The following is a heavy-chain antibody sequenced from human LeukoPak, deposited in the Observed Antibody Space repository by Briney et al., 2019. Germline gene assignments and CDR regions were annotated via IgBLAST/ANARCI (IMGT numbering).Heavy chain of an antibody. CDR1: GFTFSSYA. Sequence: GWSLRLSCAASGFTFSSYAMHWVRQAPGKGLEWVAIISYDGSKKYYADSVKGRFTISRDNSKNTLYLQINSLRAEDTAVYYCARETEWLDYWGQGTLVTVSS. J-gene: IGHJ4*02. D-gene: IGHD2-8*01. CDR2: ISYDGSKK. CDR3: ARETEWLDY. V-gene: IGHV3-30-3*01.